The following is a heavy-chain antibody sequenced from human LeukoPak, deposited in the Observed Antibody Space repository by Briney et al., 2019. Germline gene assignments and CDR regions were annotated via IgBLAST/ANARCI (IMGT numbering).Heavy chain of an antibody. J-gene: IGHJ3*02. V-gene: IGHV4-34*01. CDR3: ARLWTAIEAFDI. Sequence: PSETLSLSCAVYGGSFSDYFWSWIRQPPGKGLEWVGEINHSGSTNYNPSLKSRVTISVDTSKNQFSLKLSSVTAADTAVYYCARLWTAIEAFDIWGQGTMVTVSS. CDR2: INHSGST. CDR1: GGSFSDYF. D-gene: IGHD2-21*02.